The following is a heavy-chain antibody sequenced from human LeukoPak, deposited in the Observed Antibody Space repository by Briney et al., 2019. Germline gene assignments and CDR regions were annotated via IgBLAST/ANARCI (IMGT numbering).Heavy chain of an antibody. CDR2: INPNSGGT. D-gene: IGHD2-15*01. CDR3: ATIAGYCSGGSCFGKPEYYDY. V-gene: IGHV1-2*02. Sequence: GASVKVSCEASGYTFTGYYMHWVRQAPGQGLEWMGWINPNSGGTNYAQKFQGRVTMTRDTSISTAYMELSRLRSDDTAVYYCATIAGYCSGGSCFGKPEYYDYWGQGTLVTVSS. J-gene: IGHJ4*02. CDR1: GYTFTGYY.